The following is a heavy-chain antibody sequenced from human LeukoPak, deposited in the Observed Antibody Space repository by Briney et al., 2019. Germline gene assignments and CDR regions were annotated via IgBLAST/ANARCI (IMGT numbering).Heavy chain of an antibody. D-gene: IGHD3-22*01. V-gene: IGHV1-8*01. CDR3: ARASWLLDPGGDDY. CDR2: MNPNSGNT. CDR1: GYTFTSYD. Sequence: ASVKVSCKASGYTFTSYDINWVRQATGQELEWMGWMNPNSGNTGYAQKFQVRVTMTRNTSISTAYMELSSLRSDDTAVYYCARASWLLDPGGDDYWGQGTLVTVSS. J-gene: IGHJ4*02.